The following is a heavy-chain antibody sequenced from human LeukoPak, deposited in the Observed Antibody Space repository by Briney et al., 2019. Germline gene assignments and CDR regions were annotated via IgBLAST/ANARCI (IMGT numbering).Heavy chain of an antibody. J-gene: IGHJ4*02. CDR3: ARAGYYYDSSGYYFFYYFDY. Sequence: GGSLRLSCAASGFTVSSNYMSWVRQAPGKGLEWVSVIYSGGSTYYADSVKGRFTISRDNSKNTLYLQMNSLRAEDTAVYYCARAGYYYDSSGYYFFYYFDYWGQGTLVTVSS. CDR1: GFTVSSNY. D-gene: IGHD3-22*01. V-gene: IGHV3-66*01. CDR2: IYSGGST.